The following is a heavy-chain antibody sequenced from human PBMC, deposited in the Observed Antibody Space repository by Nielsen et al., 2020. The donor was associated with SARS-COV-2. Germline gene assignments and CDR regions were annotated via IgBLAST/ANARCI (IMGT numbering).Heavy chain of an antibody. J-gene: IGHJ6*02. Sequence: SVKVSCKASGGTFSSYAISWVRQAPGQGLEWMGGIIPIFGTANYAQKFQGRVTITADNSTSTAYMELSSLRSEDTAVYYCAREDGSSWTDYYYYGMDVWGQGTTVTVSS. D-gene: IGHD6-13*01. CDR2: IIPIFGTA. CDR3: AREDGSSWTDYYYYGMDV. CDR1: GGTFSSYA. V-gene: IGHV1-69*06.